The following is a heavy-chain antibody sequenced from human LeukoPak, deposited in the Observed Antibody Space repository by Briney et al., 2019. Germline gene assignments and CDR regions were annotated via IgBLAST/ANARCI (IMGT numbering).Heavy chain of an antibody. D-gene: IGHD3-10*01. CDR2: INPNSGGT. CDR3: ARSTSRYYARFDY. Sequence: ASVKVSCKASGYTFTGYYMHWVRQAPGRGLEWMGWINPNSGGTNYAQKFQGRVTMTRDTSISTAYMELSRLRSDDTAVYYCARSTSRYYARFDYWGQGTLVTVSS. J-gene: IGHJ4*02. CDR1: GYTFTGYY. V-gene: IGHV1-2*02.